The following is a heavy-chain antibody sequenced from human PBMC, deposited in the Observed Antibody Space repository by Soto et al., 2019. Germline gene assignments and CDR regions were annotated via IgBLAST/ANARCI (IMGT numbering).Heavy chain of an antibody. D-gene: IGHD2-15*01. CDR3: ARGQVVAAQH. J-gene: IGHJ4*02. V-gene: IGHV4-30-2*01. CDR1: GGSISSGGYS. Sequence: QLQLQESGSGLVKPSQTLSLTCAVSGGSISSGGYSWSWIRQPPGKGLEWIGYIYHSGSTYYNPSLKSRVTISVDRYKNQFSLKLSSVHAADTAGSYCARGQVVAAQHWGQGTLVTVSS. CDR2: IYHSGST.